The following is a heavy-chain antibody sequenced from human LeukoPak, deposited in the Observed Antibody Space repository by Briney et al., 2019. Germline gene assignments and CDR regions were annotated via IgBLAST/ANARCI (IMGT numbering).Heavy chain of an antibody. D-gene: IGHD1-14*01. CDR1: GFTFSSYW. J-gene: IGHJ3*02. V-gene: IGHV3-7*01. CDR3: ARGPGDFDASDI. CDR2: IKENGNEQ. Sequence: AGGSLRLSCEASGFTFSSYWMSWVRQAPGKGPEWVAHIKENGNEQYYADSVKGRFTICRDNVKQSLCLQMDSLRAEDTAVYYCARGPGDFDASDIWGQGTMVTVSS.